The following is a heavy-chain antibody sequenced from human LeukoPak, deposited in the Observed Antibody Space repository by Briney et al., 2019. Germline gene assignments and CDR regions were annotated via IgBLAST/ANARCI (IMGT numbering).Heavy chain of an antibody. CDR1: GYTFTSYD. D-gene: IGHD5-18*01. CDR3: ARGIITGGYSYGRDY. CDR2: MNPNSGNT. Sequence: ASVKVSFKASGYTFTSYDINWVRQATGQGLEWMGWMNPNSGNTGYAQKFQGRVTMTRNTSINTPYMDLSSLRSEDTAVYYCARGIITGGYSYGRDYWGQGTLVTVSS. V-gene: IGHV1-8*01. J-gene: IGHJ4*02.